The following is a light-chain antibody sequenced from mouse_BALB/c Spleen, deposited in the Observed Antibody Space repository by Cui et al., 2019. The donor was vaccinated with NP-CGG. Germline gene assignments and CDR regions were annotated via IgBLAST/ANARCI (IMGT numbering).Light chain of an antibody. V-gene: IGLV1*01. J-gene: IGLJ1*01. CDR3: ALWYSNHWV. CDR2: GTN. Sequence: QAAVTQESSITTSPAKPVTLTCRSRTGVVTNNNFGNWVQEKPDDLFTGLIGGTNNRAPGVPARFSGSLIGDKAALTITGAQTEDEAIYFCALWYSNHWVFGGGTKLTVL. CDR1: TGVVTNNNF.